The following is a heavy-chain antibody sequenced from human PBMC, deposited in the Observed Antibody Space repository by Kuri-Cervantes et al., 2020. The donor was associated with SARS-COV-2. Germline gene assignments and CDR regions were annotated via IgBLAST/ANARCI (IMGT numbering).Heavy chain of an antibody. CDR2: ISSSSSYT. D-gene: IGHD3-3*01. Sequence: GESLKISCAASGFTFSDYCMSWIRQAPGKGLEWVSYISSSSSYTNYADSVKGRFTISRDNAKNSLYLQMNSLRAEDTAVYYCARGAVPAAIGYYDFWSGQGYYYYMDVWGKGTTVTVSS. V-gene: IGHV3-11*06. CDR1: GFTFSDYC. CDR3: ARGAVPAAIGYYDFWSGQGYYYYMDV. J-gene: IGHJ6*03.